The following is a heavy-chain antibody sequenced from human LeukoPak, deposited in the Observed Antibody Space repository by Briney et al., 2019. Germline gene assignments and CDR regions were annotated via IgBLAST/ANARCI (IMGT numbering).Heavy chain of an antibody. J-gene: IGHJ4*02. CDR1: VGTFSSYA. V-gene: IGHV1-69*06. D-gene: IGHD3-10*01. CDR2: IIPISGTA. CDR3: ARGSVVRGVIITSGFDY. Sequence: SVKVSCKASVGTFSSYAISWVRQAPGQGLEWMGRIIPISGTANYAQKFQGRVTITADKSTSTAYMELSSLRSEDTAVYYCARGSVVRGVIITSGFDYWGQGTLVTVSS.